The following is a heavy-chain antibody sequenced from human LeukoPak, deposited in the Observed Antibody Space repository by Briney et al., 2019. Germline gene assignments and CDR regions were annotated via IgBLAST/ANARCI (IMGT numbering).Heavy chain of an antibody. V-gene: IGHV1-69*04. Sequence: ASVKVSCKASGGPFSSYAISWVRQAPGQGLEWMGRIIPILGIANYAQKFQGRVTITADKSTSTAYMELSSLRSEDTAVYYCARDWVYCSSTSCYDYYYYGMDVWGQGTTVTVSS. CDR2: IIPILGIA. CDR1: GGPFSSYA. CDR3: ARDWVYCSSTSCYDYYYYGMDV. J-gene: IGHJ6*02. D-gene: IGHD2-2*01.